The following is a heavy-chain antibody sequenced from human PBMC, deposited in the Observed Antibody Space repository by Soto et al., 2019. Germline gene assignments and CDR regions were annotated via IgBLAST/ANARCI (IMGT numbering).Heavy chain of an antibody. CDR3: AKDGAMILGRGNWFDP. V-gene: IGHV3-30*18. CDR2: LSYDGSNK. Sequence: QVQLVESGGGVVQPGRSLRLSCAASGFTFSSYGMHWVRQAPGKGLEWVAVLSYDGSNKYYTDSVKGRFTISRDNSKNTLYLQMNSLRAEDTAVYYCAKDGAMILGRGNWFDPWGQETLVTVSS. D-gene: IGHD3-16*01. J-gene: IGHJ5*02. CDR1: GFTFSSYG.